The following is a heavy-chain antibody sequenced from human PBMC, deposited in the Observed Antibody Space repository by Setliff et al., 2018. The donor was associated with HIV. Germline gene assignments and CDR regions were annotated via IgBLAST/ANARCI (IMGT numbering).Heavy chain of an antibody. CDR1: GASVNSDDYY. CDR2: IYYSGDT. V-gene: IGHV4-30-4*01. CDR3: ARVPFGSGSYYFDF. J-gene: IGHJ4*02. Sequence: TLSLTCTVSGASVNSDDYYWSWIRQTPGKGLAWIGYIYYSGDTYYNATLQSRATILLDTSKNQFFLTLTSVTAADTAVYFCARVPFGSGSYYFDFWGQGTLVTVSS. D-gene: IGHD3-10*01.